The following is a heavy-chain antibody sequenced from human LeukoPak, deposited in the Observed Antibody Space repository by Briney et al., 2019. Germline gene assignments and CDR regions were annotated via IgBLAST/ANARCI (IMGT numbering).Heavy chain of an antibody. CDR1: GFTFSSYA. V-gene: IGHV3-23*01. CDR3: AKAGWNGDYFDY. J-gene: IGHJ4*02. CDR2: ISGSGGST. Sequence: GGSLRLSCAASGFTFSSYAMSWVRQAPGKGLEWVSAISGSGGSTYHADSVKGRFTISRDNSKNTLYLQMNSLRAEDTAVYYCAKAGWNGDYFDYWGQGTLVTVSS. D-gene: IGHD6-19*01.